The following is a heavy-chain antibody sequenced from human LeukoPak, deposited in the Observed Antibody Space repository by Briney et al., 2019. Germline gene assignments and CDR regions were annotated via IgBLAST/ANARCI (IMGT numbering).Heavy chain of an antibody. CDR1: GFTFSRYW. Sequence: GGSLRLSCAASGFTFSRYWMHWVRQAPGKGLVWVSRINNDGSDTSYADSVKGRFTISRDNAKNTLFLQMNSLRAEDTAVYYCARRWYESSSYYLIDYWGQGTLVTVSS. D-gene: IGHD3-22*01. V-gene: IGHV3-74*01. CDR3: ARRWYESSSYYLIDY. CDR2: INNDGSDT. J-gene: IGHJ4*02.